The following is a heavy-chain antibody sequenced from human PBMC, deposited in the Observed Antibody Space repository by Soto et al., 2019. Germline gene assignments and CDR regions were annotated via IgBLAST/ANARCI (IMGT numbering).Heavy chain of an antibody. J-gene: IGHJ4*02. D-gene: IGHD3-10*01. CDR3: ARELIPSYGPGNLHGCFGF. CDR1: GYTFTSYA. CDR2: INAGNGNT. V-gene: IGHV1-3*01. Sequence: SSVKVSCKASGYTFTSYAMHWVRQAPGQRLEWMGWINAGNGNTKYSQKFQGRVTITRDTSISTHYVELSRLRSDDTAGYYCARELIPSYGPGNLHGCFGFRGQGTLITVSS.